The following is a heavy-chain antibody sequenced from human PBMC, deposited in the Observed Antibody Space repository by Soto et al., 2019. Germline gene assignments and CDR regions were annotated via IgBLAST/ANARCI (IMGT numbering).Heavy chain of an antibody. Sequence: WGSLRLSCAASGFTFSSYWMHWVRQVPGKGLVWVSHIDSDGNSTTYADSVKGRFTISRDNAKNTVYLQMNSLRADDTAVYYCVRDDVGVGIDYWGLGTLVTVSS. CDR2: IDSDGNST. CDR1: GFTFSSYW. V-gene: IGHV3-74*03. D-gene: IGHD1-26*01. J-gene: IGHJ4*02. CDR3: VRDDVGVGIDY.